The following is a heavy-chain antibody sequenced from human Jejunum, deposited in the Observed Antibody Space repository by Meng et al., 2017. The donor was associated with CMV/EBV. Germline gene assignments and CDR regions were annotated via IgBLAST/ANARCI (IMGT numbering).Heavy chain of an antibody. D-gene: IGHD4-23*01. Sequence: CTVSGYSISSGYYWGWIRQPPGKGLEWIGSIYHSGSTYYNPSLKSRVTISVDTSKNQFSLKLSSVTAADTAVYYCASTDGNEYFDYWGQGTLVTVFS. CDR3: ASTDGNEYFDY. J-gene: IGHJ4*02. CDR1: GYSISSGYY. CDR2: IYHSGST. V-gene: IGHV4-38-2*02.